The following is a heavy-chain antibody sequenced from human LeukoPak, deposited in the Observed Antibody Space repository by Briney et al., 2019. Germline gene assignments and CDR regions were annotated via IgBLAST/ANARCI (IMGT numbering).Heavy chain of an antibody. CDR3: ARSLGYGDSGC. V-gene: IGHV3-66*01. CDR1: GFTISSNY. CDR2: IYSGGST. D-gene: IGHD5-12*01. J-gene: IGHJ4*02. Sequence: GGSLRLSCAASGFTISSNYMNWVRQAPGKGLEWVSVIYSGGSTYYADSVKGRFTISRDISKNTLYLQMNTLRVEDTAMYYCARSLGYGDSGCWGQGTLVTVSS.